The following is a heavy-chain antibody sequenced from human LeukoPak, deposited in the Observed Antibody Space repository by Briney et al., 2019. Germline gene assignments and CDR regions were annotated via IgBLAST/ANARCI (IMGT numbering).Heavy chain of an antibody. CDR3: ARLHVGVAYYYYYGMDV. CDR1: GYTFTSYY. CDR2: TNPSGGST. V-gene: IGHV1-46*01. Sequence: EASVKVSCKASGYTFTSYYMHWVRQAPGQGLEWMGITNPSGGSTSYAQKFQGRVTMTRDTSTSTVYMELSRLRSDDTAVYYCARLHVGVAYYYYYGMDVWGQGTTVTVSS. D-gene: IGHD3-3*01. J-gene: IGHJ6*02.